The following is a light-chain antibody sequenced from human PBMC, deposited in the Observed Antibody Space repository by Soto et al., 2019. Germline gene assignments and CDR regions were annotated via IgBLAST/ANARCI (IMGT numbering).Light chain of an antibody. CDR3: SSYTSSSTVLV. V-gene: IGLV2-14*01. J-gene: IGLJ1*01. Sequence: ALTQPASVSGSPGQSITISCTGTSSDVGGYNYVSWYQQHPGKAPKLMVYDVSDRPSGASNRFSGSKSGNTASLTISGLQAEDEADYYCSSYTSSSTVLVFGTGTKLTVL. CDR1: SSDVGGYNY. CDR2: DVS.